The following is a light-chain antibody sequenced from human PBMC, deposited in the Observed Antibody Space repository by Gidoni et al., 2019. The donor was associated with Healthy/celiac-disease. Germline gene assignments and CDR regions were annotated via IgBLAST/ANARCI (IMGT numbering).Light chain of an antibody. J-gene: IGKJ2*01. CDR2: DAS. CDR3: QQRSNWPPYT. CDR1: QSVSSY. V-gene: IGKV3-11*01. Sequence: ETVLTQSPATLSLSPGERATLSCRASQSVSSYLAWYQQKPGQAPRLLIYDASSRATGIPARFSGSGSGTDFTLTISSLEPEDFAVYYCQQRSNWPPYTFGQGTKLEIK.